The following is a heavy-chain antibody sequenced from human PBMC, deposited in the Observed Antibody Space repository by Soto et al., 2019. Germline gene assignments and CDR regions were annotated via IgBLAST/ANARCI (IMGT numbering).Heavy chain of an antibody. CDR2: ISSSSSYI. J-gene: IGHJ4*01. D-gene: IGHD3-10*01. V-gene: IGHV3-21*01. CDR1: GFTFSSYT. CDR3: ASLSRFALDY. Sequence: LRLSCAASGFTFSSYTMNWVRQAPGKGLEWVSSISSSSSYIYYTDSVKGRFTISRDNAKNSLYLQMNSLRAEDTAVYYCASLSRFALDYWGQGTLVTVSS.